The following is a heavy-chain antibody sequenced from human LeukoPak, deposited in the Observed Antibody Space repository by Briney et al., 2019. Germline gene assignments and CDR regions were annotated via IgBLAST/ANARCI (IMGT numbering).Heavy chain of an antibody. Sequence: PGGSLRLSCAASGFTFSSYWMSWVRQAPGTGLQWVANIKQDGSVKTYVDSVKGRFTISRDNAKNSLYLQMNSLRGEDTAVYYCATFLGATFFDHWGQGTLVSVSS. CDR1: GFTFSSYW. CDR3: ATFLGATFFDH. D-gene: IGHD1-26*01. CDR2: IKQDGSVK. J-gene: IGHJ4*02. V-gene: IGHV3-7*01.